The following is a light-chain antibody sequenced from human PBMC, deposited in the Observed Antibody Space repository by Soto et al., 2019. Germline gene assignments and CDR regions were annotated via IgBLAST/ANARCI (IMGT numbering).Light chain of an antibody. V-gene: IGLV2-14*01. CDR3: GSYTSSSTPFV. CDR2: EVN. CDR1: ISDVGGYDY. Sequence: QSALTQPASVSGSPGQSITISCTGTISDVGGYDYVSWYQQHPGTAPKLMIYEVNNRPSGVSNRFSASKSGNTASLTISGLQAEDGADYYCGSYTSSSTPFVFGTGTQLTVL. J-gene: IGLJ1*01.